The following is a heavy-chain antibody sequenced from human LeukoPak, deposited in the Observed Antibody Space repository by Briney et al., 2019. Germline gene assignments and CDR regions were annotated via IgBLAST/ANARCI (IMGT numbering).Heavy chain of an antibody. CDR2: MNPNSGNT. Sequence: GASVKVSCTASGYTFTSYDINWVRQATGQGLEWMGWMNPNSGNTGYAQKFQGRVTMTRNTSISTAYMELSSLRSEDTAVYYCARGQVGSSGWYYYYYYGMDVWGQGTTVTVSS. J-gene: IGHJ6*02. V-gene: IGHV1-8*01. CDR1: GYTFTSYD. CDR3: ARGQVGSSGWYYYYYYGMDV. D-gene: IGHD6-19*01.